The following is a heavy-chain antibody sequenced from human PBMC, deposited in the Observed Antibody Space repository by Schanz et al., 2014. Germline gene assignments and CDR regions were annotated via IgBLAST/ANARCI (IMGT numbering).Heavy chain of an antibody. CDR1: GYTFTAYF. J-gene: IGHJ4*02. V-gene: IGHV1-2*06. CDR3: ARARYTGYDCSGY. D-gene: IGHD5-12*01. Sequence: QVQLVQSGAEVKKPGASVKVSCKASGYTFTAYFIHWVRQAPGQGLEWMGRINPNTGGTNFAQKFQGRVTMTRDTSITTAYMDLSGLTSDDTATYFCARARYTGYDCSGYWGQGTLLIVSS. CDR2: INPNTGGT.